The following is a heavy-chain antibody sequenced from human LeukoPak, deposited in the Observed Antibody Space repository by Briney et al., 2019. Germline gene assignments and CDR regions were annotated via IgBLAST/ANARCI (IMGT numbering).Heavy chain of an antibody. J-gene: IGHJ4*02. D-gene: IGHD3-16*02. CDR3: ARAHDYVWGSYRYGPNNFDY. V-gene: IGHV7-4-1*02. CDR2: INTNTGNP. CDR1: GYTFTSYA. Sequence: GASVKVSRKASGYTFTSYAMNWVRQAPGQGLEWMGWINTNTGNPTYAQGFTGRFVFSLDTSVSTAYLQISSLKAEDTAVYYCARAHDYVWGSYRYGPNNFDYWGQGTLVTVSS.